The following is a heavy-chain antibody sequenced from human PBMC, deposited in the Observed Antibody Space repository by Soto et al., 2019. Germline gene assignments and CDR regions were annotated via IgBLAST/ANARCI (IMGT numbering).Heavy chain of an antibody. CDR3: ARDLALRFLEWLSPTDYGMDV. CDR1: GFTFSSYS. V-gene: IGHV3-21*01. CDR2: ISSSSSYI. D-gene: IGHD3-3*01. J-gene: IGHJ6*02. Sequence: GGSLRLSCAASGFTFSSYSMNWVRQAPGKGLEWVSSISSSSSYIYYADSVKGRFTISRDNAKNSLYLQMNSLRAEDTAVYYCARDLALRFLEWLSPTDYGMDVWGQGTTVTVSS.